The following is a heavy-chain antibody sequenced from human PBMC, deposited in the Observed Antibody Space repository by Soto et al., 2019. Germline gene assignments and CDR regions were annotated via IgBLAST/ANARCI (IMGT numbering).Heavy chain of an antibody. Sequence: EASVKVSCKASGGTFSSYAISWVRQAPGQGLEWMGGIIPIFGTANYAQKFQGRVTITADESTSTAYMELSSLRSEDTAVYYCARDCGKRITIFGVDAYGMDVWGQGTTVTVSS. CDR1: GGTFSSYA. V-gene: IGHV1-69*13. CDR2: IIPIFGTA. D-gene: IGHD3-3*01. CDR3: ARDCGKRITIFGVDAYGMDV. J-gene: IGHJ6*02.